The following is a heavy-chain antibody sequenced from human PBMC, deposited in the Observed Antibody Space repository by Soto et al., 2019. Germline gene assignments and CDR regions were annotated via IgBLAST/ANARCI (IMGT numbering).Heavy chain of an antibody. CDR1: GGSISSSSYY. J-gene: IGHJ6*02. CDR2: IYYSGST. D-gene: IGHD5-18*01. Sequence: PSETLSLTCTVSGGSISSSSYYWVLIRQPPGKGLEWIGYIYYSGSTNYNPSLKSRVTISVDTSKNQFSLKLSSVTAADTAVYYCARDSMTGGYSYGHNYYYYGMDVWGQGTTVTVSS. V-gene: IGHV4-61*01. CDR3: ARDSMTGGYSYGHNYYYYGMDV.